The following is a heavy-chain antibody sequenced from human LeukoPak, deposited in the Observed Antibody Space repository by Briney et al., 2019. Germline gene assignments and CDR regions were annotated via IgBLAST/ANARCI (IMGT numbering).Heavy chain of an antibody. CDR1: GGSISSGGYY. CDR2: IYYSGST. CDR3: ARERSSGWYGY. J-gene: IGHJ4*02. Sequence: SETPSLTCTGSGGSISSGGYYWSWIRQHPGKGLEWIGYIYYSGSTYYNPSLKSRVTISVDTSKNQFSLKLSSVTAADTAVYYCARERSSGWYGYWGQGTLVTVSS. D-gene: IGHD6-19*01. V-gene: IGHV4-31*03.